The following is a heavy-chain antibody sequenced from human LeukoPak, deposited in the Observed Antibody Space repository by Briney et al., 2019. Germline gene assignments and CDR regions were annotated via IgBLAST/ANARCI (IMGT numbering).Heavy chain of an antibody. Sequence: GASVKVSCKASGYTFTSYDINWVRQATGQGLEWMGWMNPNSGNTGYAQKFQGRVTMTRNTSISTAYMELSSLRSEDTAAYYCARAGIAAAGTGVDYWGQGTLVTVSS. CDR1: GYTFTSYD. CDR3: ARAGIAAAGTGVDY. CDR2: MNPNSGNT. V-gene: IGHV1-8*01. D-gene: IGHD6-13*01. J-gene: IGHJ4*02.